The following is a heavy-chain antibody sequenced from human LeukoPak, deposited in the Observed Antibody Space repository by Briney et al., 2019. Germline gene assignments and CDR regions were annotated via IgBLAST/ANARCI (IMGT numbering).Heavy chain of an antibody. CDR1: GYTFTSYY. Sequence: ASVKVSCKASGYTFTSYYMHWVRQAPGQGLEWMGLINPSGGSTSYAQKFQGRVTMTRDTSTSTVYMELSSLRSEDTAVYYCARIQVPTRLGGWFAPGGQGTLVTVSS. CDR3: ARIQVPTRLGGWFAP. J-gene: IGHJ5*02. D-gene: IGHD2-15*01. CDR2: INPSGGST. V-gene: IGHV1-46*01.